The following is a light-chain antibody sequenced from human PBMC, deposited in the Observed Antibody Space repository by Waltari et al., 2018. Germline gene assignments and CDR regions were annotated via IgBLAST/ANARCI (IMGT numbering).Light chain of an antibody. Sequence: HSAPTQPPSVSGSPGQSVPLPCTGTSIYGGGYHHVSWYQQHPGKAPNLMIYGVSNRPSGVSDRFSGSKSGNTASLTISGLQAEDEADYYCCSYTTSNTWVFGGGTRLTVL. CDR3: CSYTTSNTWV. CDR1: SIYGGGYHH. J-gene: IGLJ2*01. CDR2: GVS. V-gene: IGLV2-14*03.